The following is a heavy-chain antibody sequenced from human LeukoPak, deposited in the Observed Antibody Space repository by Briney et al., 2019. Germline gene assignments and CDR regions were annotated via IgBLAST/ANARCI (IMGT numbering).Heavy chain of an antibody. D-gene: IGHD6-25*01. CDR1: GGSFSGYF. CDR2: INHSGST. CDR3: ARETYSSALDY. V-gene: IGHV4-34*01. J-gene: IGHJ4*02. Sequence: SSETLSLTCAVYGGSFSGYFWSWIRQPPGKGLEWIGEINHSGSTNYNPSLKSRVTISVDTSKNQFSLKLSSVTAADTAVYYCARETYSSALDYWGQGTLVTVSS.